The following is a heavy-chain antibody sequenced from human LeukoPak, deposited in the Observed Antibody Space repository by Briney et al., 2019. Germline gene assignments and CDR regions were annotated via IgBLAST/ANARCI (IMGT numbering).Heavy chain of an antibody. CDR1: GGSISSFY. J-gene: IGHJ3*02. CDR3: ARGGTAVIAPYAFDI. D-gene: IGHD4-23*01. Sequence: PSETLSLTCTVSGGSISSFYWSWIRQPPGKGLEWIGYIYYSGSTNYNPSVKSRVAMSVDTSKKQFSLKLSSLTAADEAVYYCARGGTAVIAPYAFDIWGQGTMVTVSS. V-gene: IGHV4-59*01. CDR2: IYYSGST.